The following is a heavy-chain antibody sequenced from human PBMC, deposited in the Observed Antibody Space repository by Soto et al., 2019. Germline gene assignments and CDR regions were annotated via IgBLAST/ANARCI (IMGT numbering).Heavy chain of an antibody. V-gene: IGHV3-23*01. CDR3: AKKGSTSGDWFDP. CDR1: GFTFSSFA. D-gene: IGHD2-2*01. CDR2: ISGSGSST. J-gene: IGHJ5*02. Sequence: GGSLRLSCAASGFTFSSFAMSWVRQAPGKGLEWVSTISGSGSSTYYADSVKGRFTISRDNSKDTLYLQMNSLRAEDTAVYYCAKKGSTSGDWFDPWGQGTLVTVSS.